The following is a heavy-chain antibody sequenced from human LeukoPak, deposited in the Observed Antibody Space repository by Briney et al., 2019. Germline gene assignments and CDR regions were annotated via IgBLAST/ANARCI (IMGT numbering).Heavy chain of an antibody. CDR1: GGSISSSGYY. CDR2: IYYSGNT. J-gene: IGHJ4*02. Sequence: PSETLSLTCTVCGGSISSSGYYWGWIRQPPGKGLEWIGNIYYSGNTYYNPSLKSRVTISVDTSKNQFSLKLSSVTAADTAVYYCARQGTMGAFDYWGQGTLVTVSS. CDR3: ARQGTMGAFDY. V-gene: IGHV4-39*01. D-gene: IGHD3-16*01.